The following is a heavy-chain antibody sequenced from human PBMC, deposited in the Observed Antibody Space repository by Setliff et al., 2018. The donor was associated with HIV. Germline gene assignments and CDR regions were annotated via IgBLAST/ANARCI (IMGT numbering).Heavy chain of an antibody. J-gene: IGHJ5*02. CDR2: INTNTGYP. V-gene: IGHV7-4-1*02. D-gene: IGHD1-1*01. Sequence: ASVKVSCKASGYNFTNYGINWVRQDPGQGLGWMGWINTNTGYPTYAQAFRGRFVFSLDTSVSTAYLEISSLEAEDTAVYFCARVRTSYNFWVGDVFDPWGQGTLVTV. CDR1: GYNFTNYG. CDR3: ARVRTSYNFWVGDVFDP.